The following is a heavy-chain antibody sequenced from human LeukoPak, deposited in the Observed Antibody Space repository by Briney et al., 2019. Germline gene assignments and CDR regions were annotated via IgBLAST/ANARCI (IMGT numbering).Heavy chain of an antibody. D-gene: IGHD2-2*01. CDR3: ARGDRSGRYCSSTSCPENDY. V-gene: IGHV4-34*01. CDR1: AGSFSGYY. CDR2: INHSGST. J-gene: IGHJ4*02. Sequence: SETLSLTCADYAGSFSGYYWSWIRQPPGKGLEWIGEINHSGSTNYNPSLKSRVTISVDTSKNQFSLKLSSVTAADTAVYYCARGDRSGRYCSSTSCPENDYWGQGTLVTVSS.